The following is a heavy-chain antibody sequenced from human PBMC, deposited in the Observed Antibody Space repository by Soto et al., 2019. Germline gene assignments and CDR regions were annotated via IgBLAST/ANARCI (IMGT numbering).Heavy chain of an antibody. J-gene: IGHJ4*02. D-gene: IGHD1-1*01. CDR3: ASKGFTRDGFDY. Sequence: SETLSLTCAVSGGSISSSNWWSWVRQPPGKGLEWIGEIYHSGSTNYNPSLKSRVTISVDKSKNQFSLKLSSVTAADTAVYYCASKGFTRDGFDYWGQGTLVTVSS. CDR2: IYHSGST. CDR1: GGSISSSNW. V-gene: IGHV4-4*02.